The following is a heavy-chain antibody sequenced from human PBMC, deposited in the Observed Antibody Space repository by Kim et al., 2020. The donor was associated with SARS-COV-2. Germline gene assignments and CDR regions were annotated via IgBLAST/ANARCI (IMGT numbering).Heavy chain of an antibody. D-gene: IGHD3-9*01. Sequence: SETLSLTCTVSGGSISSSSYYWGWIRQPPGKGLEWIGSIYYSGSTYYNPSLKSRVTISVDTSKNQFSLKLSSVTAADTAVYYCARDLHSDILTPAVGFDYWGQGTLVTVSS. CDR1: GGSISSSSYY. J-gene: IGHJ4*02. CDR2: IYYSGST. CDR3: ARDLHSDILTPAVGFDY. V-gene: IGHV4-39*07.